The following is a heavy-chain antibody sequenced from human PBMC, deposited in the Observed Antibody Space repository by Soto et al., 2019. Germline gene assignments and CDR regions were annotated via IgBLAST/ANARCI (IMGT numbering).Heavy chain of an antibody. V-gene: IGHV3-21*02. CDR2: ISSSSSYI. CDR1: GFTFSGYS. J-gene: IGHJ3*02. Sequence: EVQLVESGGGLVTPGGSLRLTCAASGFTFSGYSMNWVRQAPGKGLEWVSSISSSSSYIYYIGSVKGRFTISRDNAKNSVHLQMNSLRAEETAVYYCARERSEEAFDIWGQGTMVTVSS. CDR3: ARERSEEAFDI.